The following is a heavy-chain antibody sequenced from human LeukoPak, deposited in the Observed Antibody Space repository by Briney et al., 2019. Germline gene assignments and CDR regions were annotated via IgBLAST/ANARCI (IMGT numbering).Heavy chain of an antibody. J-gene: IGHJ5*02. CDR2: ISAYNGNT. CDR3: ARDWDCSSTSCYTEEGWFDP. D-gene: IGHD2-2*02. V-gene: IGHV1-18*01. Sequence: GASVKVSCKASGYTFTSYGISWVRQAPGQGLEWMGWISAYNGNTNYAQKLQGRVTMTTDTSTSTAYMELRRLRSDDTAVYYCARDWDCSSTSCYTEEGWFDPWGQGTLVTVSS. CDR1: GYTFTSYG.